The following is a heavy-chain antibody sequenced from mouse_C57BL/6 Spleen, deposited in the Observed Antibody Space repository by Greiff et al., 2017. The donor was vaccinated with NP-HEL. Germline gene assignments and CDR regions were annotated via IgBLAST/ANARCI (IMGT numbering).Heavy chain of an antibody. CDR1: GYTFTDYY. V-gene: IGHV1-76*01. J-gene: IGHJ4*01. Sequence: QVQLQQSGAELVRPGASVKLSCKASGYTFTDYYINWVKQRPGQGLEWIARIYPGSGNTYYNEKFKGKATLTAEKSSSTAYMQLSSLTSEDSAVYFCARESYYGKDYAMDYWGQGTSVTVSS. CDR3: ARESYYGKDYAMDY. D-gene: IGHD1-1*01. CDR2: IYPGSGNT.